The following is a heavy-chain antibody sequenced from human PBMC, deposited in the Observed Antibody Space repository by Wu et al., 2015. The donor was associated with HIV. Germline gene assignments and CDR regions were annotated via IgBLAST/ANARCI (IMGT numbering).Heavy chain of an antibody. Sequence: QVQLVQSGAEVKKPGASVKVSCKASGYTFTRHYWVRQAPGQGLEWMGIIKPSGGSTGYAQKFQGRVTMTRDTSTNIVYMELSNLRSDDTAVYYCARAHLDTVVVRVAPEETGYLDLWGQGTLVSVSS. D-gene: IGHD2-2*03. V-gene: IGHV1-46*01. J-gene: IGHJ4*02. CDR1: GYTFTRHY. CDR3: ARAHLDTVVVRVAPEETGYLDL. CDR2: IKPSGGST.